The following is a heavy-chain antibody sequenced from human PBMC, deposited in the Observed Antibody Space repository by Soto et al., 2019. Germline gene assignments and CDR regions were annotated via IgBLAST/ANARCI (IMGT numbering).Heavy chain of an antibody. V-gene: IGHV3-15*01. D-gene: IGHD1-1*01. CDR1: GLIFSDVW. CDR3: TTSNLGVDF. CDR2: IKTKPDDGTI. J-gene: IGHJ4*02. Sequence: GSLRLSCAASGLIFSDVWMTWVRQAPGKGLEWVGRIKTKPDDGTIDYAAPVRGRFTISRDDSKNTLYLQMTSLTPDDTGVYYCTTSNLGVDFWGPGTLVTVSS.